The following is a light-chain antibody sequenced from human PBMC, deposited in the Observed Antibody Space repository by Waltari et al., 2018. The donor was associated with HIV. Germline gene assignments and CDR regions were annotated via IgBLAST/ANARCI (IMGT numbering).Light chain of an antibody. J-gene: IGLJ2*01. V-gene: IGLV2-14*01. CDR3: TSHTSSSTHVV. CDR2: EVS. Sequence: QSALTQPASVSGSPGQSITIPCTGSSDDIGGYDYVSWYQHNPGKAPKLMIYEVSNRPSGVSDRFSGAKSGNTASLTISGLQADDEADYYCTSHTSSSTHVVFGGGTKLTVL. CDR1: SDDIGGYDY.